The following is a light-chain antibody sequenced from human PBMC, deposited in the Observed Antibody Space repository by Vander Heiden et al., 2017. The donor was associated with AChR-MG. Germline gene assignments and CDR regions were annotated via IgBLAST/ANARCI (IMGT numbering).Light chain of an antibody. CDR3: AAWDDSLSGVV. V-gene: IGLV1-47*01. J-gene: IGLJ2*01. CDR2: RNN. CDR1: SSNIGSNY. Sequence: QSVLTQPPSASGTPGQRVTISCSGSSSNIGSNYVYWYQQLPGTAPKLLIYRNNQRPSGVPDRFSGSNSGTSASLAISGPRSEDEADYYCAAWDDSLSGVVFGGGTKLTVL.